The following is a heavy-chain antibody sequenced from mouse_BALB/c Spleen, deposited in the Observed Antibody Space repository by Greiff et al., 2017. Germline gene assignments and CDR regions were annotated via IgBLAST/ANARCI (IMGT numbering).Heavy chain of an antibody. V-gene: IGHV5-4*02. CDR3: ARGGYGYDWFAY. J-gene: IGHJ3*01. D-gene: IGHD2-2*01. CDR2: ISDGGSYT. Sequence: EVQRVESGGGLVKPGGSLKLSCAASGFTFSDYYMYWVRQTPEKRLEWVATISDGGSYTYYPDSVKGRFTISRDNAKNNLYLQMSSLKSEDTAMYYCARGGYGYDWFAYWGQGTLVTVSA. CDR1: GFTFSDYY.